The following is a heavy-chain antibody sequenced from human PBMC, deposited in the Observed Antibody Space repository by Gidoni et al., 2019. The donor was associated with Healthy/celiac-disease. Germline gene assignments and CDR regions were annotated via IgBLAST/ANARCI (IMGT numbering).Heavy chain of an antibody. Sequence: QVQLQQWGAGLLKPSETLSLTCAVYGGSFSGYYWSWIRQPPGKGLEWIGEINHSGSTNYNPSLKSRVTISVDTSKNQFSLKLSSVTAADTAVYYCARGRRNGLTIYYYYGMDVWGQGTTVTVSS. J-gene: IGHJ6*02. CDR1: GGSFSGYY. CDR2: INHSGST. D-gene: IGHD3-3*01. CDR3: ARGRRNGLTIYYYYGMDV. V-gene: IGHV4-34*01.